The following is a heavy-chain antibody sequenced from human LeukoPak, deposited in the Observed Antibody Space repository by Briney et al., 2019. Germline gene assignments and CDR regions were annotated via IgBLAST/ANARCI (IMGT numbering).Heavy chain of an antibody. J-gene: IGHJ6*02. V-gene: IGHV3-9*01. CDR3: AKDKAYYYGMDV. CDR2: ISWNSGSI. CDR1: GFTFDDYA. Sequence: GGSLRLSCAASGFTFDDYAMHWVRQAPGKGLEWASGISWNSGSIGYADSVKGRFTISRDNAKNSLYLQMNSLRAEDTALYYCAKDKAYYYGMDVWGQGTTVTVSS.